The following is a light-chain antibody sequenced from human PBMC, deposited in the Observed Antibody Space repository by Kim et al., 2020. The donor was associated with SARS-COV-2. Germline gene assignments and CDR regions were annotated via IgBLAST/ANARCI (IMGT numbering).Light chain of an antibody. J-gene: IGKJ1*01. CDR3: QQYRT. V-gene: IGKV1-5*03. Sequence: DIQMTQSPSTLSASVGDRVTITCRASQSISNWLAWYQQKPGKAPKLLMYKASSLERGVPSRFSGSGSGTEFTLTISSLQPDDFATYYCQQYRTFGQGTKVDIK. CDR1: QSISNW. CDR2: KAS.